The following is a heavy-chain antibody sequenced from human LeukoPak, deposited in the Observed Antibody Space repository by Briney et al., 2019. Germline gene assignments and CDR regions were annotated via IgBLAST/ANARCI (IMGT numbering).Heavy chain of an antibody. CDR3: ARDLYGGSDSSGYFYPFDY. D-gene: IGHD3-22*01. CDR2: INPSGGT. J-gene: IGHJ4*02. V-gene: IGHV4-34*01. CDR1: GESLSAYY. Sequence: SETLSLTCAVYGESLSAYYWSWIRQPAGKGLEWIGEINPSGGTNYNASLTSRVSISGDTSKNQFSLNLSSVTAADTAVYYCARDLYGGSDSSGYFYPFDYWGQGTLVTVSS.